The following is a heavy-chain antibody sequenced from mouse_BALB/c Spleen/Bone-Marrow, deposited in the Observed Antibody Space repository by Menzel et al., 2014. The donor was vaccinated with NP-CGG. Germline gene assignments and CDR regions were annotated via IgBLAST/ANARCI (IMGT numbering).Heavy chain of an antibody. CDR2: IWAGGNT. CDR1: GFSLTSYG. V-gene: IGHV2-9*02. D-gene: IGHD4-1*01. CDR3: ARELGAWFAY. J-gene: IGHJ3*01. Sequence: VQGVESGPGLVAPSQSLSITCTVSGFSLTSYGVRWVRQPPGKGLEWLGIIWAGGNTNYNSALMSRLSISKDNSKSQVFLKMNSLQTDDTAMYYCARELGAWFAYWGQGTLVTVSA.